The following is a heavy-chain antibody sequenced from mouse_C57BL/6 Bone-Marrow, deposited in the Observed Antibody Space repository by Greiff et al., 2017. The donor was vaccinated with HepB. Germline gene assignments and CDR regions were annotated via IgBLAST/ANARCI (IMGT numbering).Heavy chain of an antibody. D-gene: IGHD1-1*01. V-gene: IGHV2-2*01. Sequence: VQVVESGPGLVQPSQSLSITCTVSGFSLTSYGVHWVRQSPGKGLEWLGVIWSGGSTDYNAAFISRLSISKDNSKSQVFFKMNSLQADDTAIYYCARNPIYYSRGDFDYWGQGTTLTVSS. CDR2: IWSGGST. J-gene: IGHJ2*01. CDR1: GFSLTSYG. CDR3: ARNPIYYSRGDFDY.